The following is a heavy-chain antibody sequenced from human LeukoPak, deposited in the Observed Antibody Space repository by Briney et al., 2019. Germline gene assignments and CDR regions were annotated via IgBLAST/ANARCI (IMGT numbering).Heavy chain of an antibody. CDR1: GGSISSSSYY. V-gene: IGHV4-39*01. D-gene: IGHD5-24*01. CDR3: ASRPRDGPHADY. Sequence: PSGTLSLTCTVSGGSISSSSYYWGWIRQPPGKGLEWIGSIYYSGSTYYNPSLKSRVTISVDTSKNQFSLKLSSVTAADTAVYYCASRPRDGPHADYWGQGTLVTVSS. J-gene: IGHJ4*02. CDR2: IYYSGST.